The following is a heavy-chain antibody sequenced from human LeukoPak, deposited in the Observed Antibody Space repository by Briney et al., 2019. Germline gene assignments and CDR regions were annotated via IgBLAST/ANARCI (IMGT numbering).Heavy chain of an antibody. V-gene: IGHV3-49*03. CDR1: GFTFDDYA. D-gene: IGHD3-10*01. Sequence: GGSLRLSCTASGFTFDDYAMSWFRQAPGKGLEWVGFIRSKAYGGTTEYAASVKGRFTISKDDSKSIAYLQMNSLKTEGTAVYYCARVGGGTYYYGSGQNWFDPWGQGTLVTVSS. J-gene: IGHJ5*02. CDR2: IRSKAYGGTT. CDR3: ARVGGGTYYYGSGQNWFDP.